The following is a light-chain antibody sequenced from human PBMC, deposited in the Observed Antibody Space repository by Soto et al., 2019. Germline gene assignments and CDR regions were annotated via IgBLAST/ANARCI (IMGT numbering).Light chain of an antibody. CDR1: SSNLGDNT. CDR2: SYD. J-gene: IGLJ1*01. CDR3: AAWDASLDGYV. V-gene: IGLV1-44*01. Sequence: QPVLTQPLSASGTPGQRVTISCSTSSSNLGDNTVNWYQHVPGTAPKLLIYSYDQRPSGVPDRFSGSKSGTSASLAISGLQSEDEADYYCAAWDASLDGYVFGTGTKVTVL.